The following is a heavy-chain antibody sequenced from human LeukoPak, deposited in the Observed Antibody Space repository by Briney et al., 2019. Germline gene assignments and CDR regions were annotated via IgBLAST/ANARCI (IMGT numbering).Heavy chain of an antibody. D-gene: IGHD3-22*01. CDR1: GGSISSGGYY. CDR3: ARDPDDSSGYYFGY. Sequence: SETLSLTRTVSGGSISSGGYYWSWIRQHPGKGLEWIGNTYYSGSTYYNPSLKSRVTISVDTPKNQFSLNLTSVTAADTAVYYCARDPDDSSGYYFGYWGQGTLVTVPS. CDR2: TYYSGST. V-gene: IGHV4-31*03. J-gene: IGHJ4*02.